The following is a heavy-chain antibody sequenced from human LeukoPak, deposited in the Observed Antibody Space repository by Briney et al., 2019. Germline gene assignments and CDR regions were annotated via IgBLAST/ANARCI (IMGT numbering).Heavy chain of an antibody. D-gene: IGHD3-16*01. J-gene: IGHJ4*02. Sequence: SETLSLTCTVSGGSISSGGYYWSWIRQHPGKGLEWIGYIYYSGSTYYNPSLKSRVTISVDTSKNQFSLKLSSVSAADTAVYYCARGRFTYSCLAYWGQGTLVTVSS. CDR1: GGSISSGGYY. CDR3: ARGRFTYSCLAY. CDR2: IYYSGST. V-gene: IGHV4-31*03.